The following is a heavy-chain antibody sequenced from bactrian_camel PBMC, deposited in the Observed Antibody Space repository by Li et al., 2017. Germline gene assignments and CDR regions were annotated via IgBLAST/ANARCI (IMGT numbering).Heavy chain of an antibody. J-gene: IGHJ4*01. CDR3: ARGRYSGRSYDRFDY. D-gene: IGHD6*01. Sequence: HVQLVESGGGLVQPGESLRLSCVASGITFSRHDMSWVRQAPGKEVEWVAGITSLPSLFRAASYADSVRGRFTISRDNDKNTLYLQMISLKTEDTAVYWCARGRYSGRSYDRFDYWGRGTQVTVS. CDR2: ITSLPSLFRAA. V-gene: IGHV3S6*01. CDR1: GITFSRHD.